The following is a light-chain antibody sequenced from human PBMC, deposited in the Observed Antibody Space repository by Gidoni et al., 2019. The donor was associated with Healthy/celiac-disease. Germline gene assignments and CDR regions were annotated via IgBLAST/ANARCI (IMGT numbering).Light chain of an antibody. J-gene: IGKJ1*01. Sequence: EKVLTQWPGTLSLSPGERATLSCRASQSDSSSYLAWYQQKPGQAPRLLIYCASSRATGIPDRFSGSGSCTDFTLTISRLAPEDFAVYYCQQYGSSPRTFGQGTKVEIK. V-gene: IGKV3-20*01. CDR2: CAS. CDR3: QQYGSSPRT. CDR1: QSDSSSY.